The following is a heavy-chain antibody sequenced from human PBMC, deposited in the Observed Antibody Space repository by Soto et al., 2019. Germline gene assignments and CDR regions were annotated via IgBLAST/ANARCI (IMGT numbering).Heavy chain of an antibody. CDR1: GFTFNTHW. CDR3: ARGGAMGVDY. D-gene: IGHD1-26*01. J-gene: IGHJ4*02. CDR2: IYFDGITT. Sequence: GGSLRLSCAASGFTFNTHWMHWVRQAPGKGLVWVSRIYFDGITTNYADSVKGRLTVSRDNAKNTVYLHVNTLRDEDTAVYYCARGGAMGVDYWGQGTLVTVSS. V-gene: IGHV3-74*01.